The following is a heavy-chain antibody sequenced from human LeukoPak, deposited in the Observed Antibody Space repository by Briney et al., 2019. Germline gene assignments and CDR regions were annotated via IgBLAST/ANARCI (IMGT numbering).Heavy chain of an antibody. CDR2: IIPILGIA. D-gene: IGHD1-26*01. Sequence: ASVKVSCKASGGTFSSYTISWVRQAPGQGLEWMGRIIPILGIANYAQKFQGRVTITADKSTSTAYMELSSLRSEDTAVYYCARDRFSTGSYFDYYYGMDVWGQGTTVTVSS. CDR1: GGTFSSYT. J-gene: IGHJ6*02. V-gene: IGHV1-69*04. CDR3: ARDRFSTGSYFDYYYGMDV.